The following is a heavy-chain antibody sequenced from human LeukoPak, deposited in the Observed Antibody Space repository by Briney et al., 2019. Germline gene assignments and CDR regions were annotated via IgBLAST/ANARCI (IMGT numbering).Heavy chain of an antibody. CDR3: ARDVYRYGSGSYQYYYYGMDV. D-gene: IGHD3-10*01. J-gene: IGHJ6*02. CDR2: IYYSGST. CDR1: GPSISSGGYY. V-gene: IGHV4-31*03. Sequence: PSQTLSLTCTVSGPSISSGGYYWGWLRQHPGKGLEWIVYIYYSGSTYYNPSLKSRVTISVDTSKNQFSLKLSSVTAADTAVYYCARDVYRYGSGSYQYYYYGMDVWGQGTTVTVSS.